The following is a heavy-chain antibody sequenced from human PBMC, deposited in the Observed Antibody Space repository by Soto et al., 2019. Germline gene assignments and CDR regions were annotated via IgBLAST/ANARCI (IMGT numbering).Heavy chain of an antibody. V-gene: IGHV3-30*18. CDR3: AKDLYVGFGELYRSYYYYGMDV. CDR1: GFTVSSFG. D-gene: IGHD3-10*01. Sequence: GGSLRLSCAASGFTVSSFGIHWVRQAPGKGLEWVALISYDGSNKYYADSVKGRFTISRDNSKNTLYLQMNSLRPEDTAVYYCAKDLYVGFGELYRSYYYYGMDVWGQGTTVTVSS. J-gene: IGHJ6*02. CDR2: ISYDGSNK.